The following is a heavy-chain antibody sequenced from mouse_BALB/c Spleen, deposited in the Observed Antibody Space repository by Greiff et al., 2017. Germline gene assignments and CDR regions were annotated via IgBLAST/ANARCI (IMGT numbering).Heavy chain of an antibody. V-gene: IGHV14-3*02. Sequence: EVQLQESGAELVKPGASVKLSCTASGFNIKDTYIHWVKQRPEQGLEWIGRIDPANGNTKYDPKFQGKATITADTSSNTAYLQLSSLTSEDTAVYYCASSSYYGNYDCWGQGTTLTVSS. D-gene: IGHD2-10*01. CDR2: IDPANGNT. CDR1: GFNIKDTY. CDR3: ASSSYYGNYDC. J-gene: IGHJ2*01.